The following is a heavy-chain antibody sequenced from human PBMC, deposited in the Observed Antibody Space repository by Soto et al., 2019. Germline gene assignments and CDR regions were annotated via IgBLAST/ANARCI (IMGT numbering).Heavy chain of an antibody. D-gene: IGHD2-21*01. CDR2: ITTSSAYI. Sequence: EVQLVESGGGLVKPGGSLRLSCAASGFTFNTYDMNWVRQAPGKGLEWVSSITTSSAYIYYADSLKGRITISRDNAKNSLCLRLNSLRAEDTAVYYCVRSGTARLLRHSWFDTWGQGTRVTVSS. CDR1: GFTFNTYD. CDR3: VRSGTARLLRHSWFDT. V-gene: IGHV3-21*01. J-gene: IGHJ5*02.